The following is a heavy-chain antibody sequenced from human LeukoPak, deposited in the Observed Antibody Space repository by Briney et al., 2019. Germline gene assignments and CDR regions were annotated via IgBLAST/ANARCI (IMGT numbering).Heavy chain of an antibody. CDR2: IYSGGST. D-gene: IGHD3-22*01. J-gene: IGHJ4*02. CDR1: GFTVSSNY. CDR3: AKDTLLGVITTTTPDY. Sequence: GGSLRLSCAASGFTVSSNYMSWVRQAPGKGLEWISVIYSGGSTHYADSVKGRFTISRDNSKNTLYLQMNSLRAEDTAVYYCAKDTLLGVITTTTPDYWGQGTLVTVSS. V-gene: IGHV3-53*01.